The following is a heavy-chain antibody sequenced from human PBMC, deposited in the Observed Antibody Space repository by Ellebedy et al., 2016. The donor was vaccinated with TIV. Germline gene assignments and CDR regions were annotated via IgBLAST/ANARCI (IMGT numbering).Heavy chain of an antibody. CDR1: GFTFSSYA. CDR2: ISGSGGST. J-gene: IGHJ4*02. D-gene: IGHD2-15*01. Sequence: GESLKISCAASGFTFSSYAMSWVRQAPGKGLEWVSAISGSGGSTYYADSVKGRFTISRDNAKNTLYLQMNSLRAEDTAVYYCARDPYCNGGSCYPDGFDYWGQGTLVTVSS. V-gene: IGHV3-23*01. CDR3: ARDPYCNGGSCYPDGFDY.